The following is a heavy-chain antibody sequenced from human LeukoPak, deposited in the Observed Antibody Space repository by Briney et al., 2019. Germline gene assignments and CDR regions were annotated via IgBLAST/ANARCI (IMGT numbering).Heavy chain of an antibody. D-gene: IGHD3-22*01. J-gene: IGHJ3*02. CDR1: GYTFTSYG. V-gene: IGHV1-18*01. Sequence: ASVKVSCTASGYTFTSYGISWVRQAPGQGLEWMGWSSAYNGDTNYAQKLQGRVTLTTDTSTSTAYMELSSLRSEDTAVYYCARYYYDSSDDAFDIWGQGTMVTVSS. CDR3: ARYYYDSSDDAFDI. CDR2: SSAYNGDT.